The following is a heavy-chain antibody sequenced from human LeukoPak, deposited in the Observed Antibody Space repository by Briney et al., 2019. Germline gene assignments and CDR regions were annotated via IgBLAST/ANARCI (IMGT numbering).Heavy chain of an antibody. CDR2: TYCPSKSNN. V-gene: IGHV6-1*01. CDR3: ARSSHYGFDI. Sequence: SQTLSLTCAISADSVSSNRGGWHWIRQSPSRGLEWLAKTYCPSKSNNKYAEYVKSPVTINPATSNNHFSLRLNTATPEDTAMYCCARSSHYGFDIWGQETMVTVSS. CDR1: ADSVSSNRGG. J-gene: IGHJ3*02.